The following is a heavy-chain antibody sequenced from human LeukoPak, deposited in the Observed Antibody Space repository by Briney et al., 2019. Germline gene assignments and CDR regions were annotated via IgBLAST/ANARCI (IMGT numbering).Heavy chain of an antibody. CDR1: GYSSTNYG. Sequence: ASVKVSCKASGYSSTNYGISWVRQAPGQGLEWMGWIHIYRGNTNYAQKFQGRVTMTTDTSTSTVYMEVRGLRSEDTAVYYCARYSGWYTQGFDSWGQGTLVTVSS. V-gene: IGHV1-18*01. CDR3: ARYSGWYTQGFDS. CDR2: IHIYRGNT. J-gene: IGHJ5*01. D-gene: IGHD6-19*01.